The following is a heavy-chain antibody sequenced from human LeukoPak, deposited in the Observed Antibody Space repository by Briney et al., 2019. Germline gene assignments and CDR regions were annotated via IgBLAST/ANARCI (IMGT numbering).Heavy chain of an antibody. D-gene: IGHD6-13*01. V-gene: IGHV4-4*07. J-gene: IGHJ6*03. Sequence: PSETLSLTCTVSGGSVSSYYWSWIRQPAGKGLEWIGRIYTSGSTNYNPSLKSRVTMSVDTSKNQFSLKLSSVTAADTAVYYCARVSQQLVPYYYYYYHMDVWGKGTTVTVSS. CDR1: GGSVSSYY. CDR3: ARVSQQLVPYYYYYYHMDV. CDR2: IYTSGST.